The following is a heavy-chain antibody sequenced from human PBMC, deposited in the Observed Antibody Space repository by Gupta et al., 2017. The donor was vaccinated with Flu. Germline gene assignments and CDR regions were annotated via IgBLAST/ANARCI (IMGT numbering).Heavy chain of an antibody. CDR3: AKDSRGFIGGEFDC. V-gene: IGHV3-49*02. CDR2: VRSKPYRGTI. J-gene: IGHJ4*02. D-gene: IGHD1-26*01. Sequence: GKRLQWLGFVRSKPYRGTIEYAASVKGRFIISRNNSISVAYLQMDSLQSEDTALYFCAKDSRGFIGGEFDCWGQGTLVSVS.